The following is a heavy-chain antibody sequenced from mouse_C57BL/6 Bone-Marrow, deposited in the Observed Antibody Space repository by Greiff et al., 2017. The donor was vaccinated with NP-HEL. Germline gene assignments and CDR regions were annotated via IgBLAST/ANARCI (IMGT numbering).Heavy chain of an antibody. CDR1: GFTFSSYA. CDR2: ISSGGDYI. D-gene: IGHD1-1*01. J-gene: IGHJ3*01. V-gene: IGHV5-9-1*02. Sequence: EVMLVESGEGLVKPGGSLKLSCAASGFTFSSYAMSWVRQTPEKRLEWVAYISSGGDYIYYADTVKGRFTISRDNARNTLYLQMSSLKSEDTAMYYCTRYYYGSSPFAYGGQGTLVTVSA. CDR3: TRYYYGSSPFAY.